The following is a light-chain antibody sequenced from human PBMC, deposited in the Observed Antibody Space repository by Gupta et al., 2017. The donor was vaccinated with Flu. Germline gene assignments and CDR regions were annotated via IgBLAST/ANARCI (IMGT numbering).Light chain of an antibody. CDR2: DAS. V-gene: IGKV3-11*01. CDR3: QQRNSWPRT. CDR1: QSVSSY. Sequence: IELTQSPATLSLSTGERATLSCRASQSVSSYLAWYQQKPGQAPRLLIYDASNRATGIPARFSGSGSGTDFTLTISSLEPEDFAVYYCQQRNSWPRTFGQGTKLEIK. J-gene: IGKJ2*01.